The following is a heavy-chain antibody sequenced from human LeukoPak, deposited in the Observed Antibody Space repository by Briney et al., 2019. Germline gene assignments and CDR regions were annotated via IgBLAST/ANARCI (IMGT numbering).Heavy chain of an antibody. V-gene: IGHV1-18*04. CDR1: GYTFTGYY. J-gene: IGHJ4*02. CDR3: ARTVGRGYYFDY. CDR2: ISAYNGNT. Sequence: ASVTVSCKASGYTFTGYYMHWVRQAPGQGLEWMGWISAYNGNTNYAQKLQGRVTMTTDTSTSTAYMELRSLRSDDTAVYYCARTVGRGYYFDYWGQGTLVTVSS. D-gene: IGHD1-26*01.